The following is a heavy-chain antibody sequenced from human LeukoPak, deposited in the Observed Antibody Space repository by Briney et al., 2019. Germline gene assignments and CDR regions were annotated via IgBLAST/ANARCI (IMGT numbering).Heavy chain of an antibody. V-gene: IGHV4-34*09. CDR2: INHSGST. Sequence: SETLSLTCAVYGGSFSGYYWSWIRQPPGKGLEWIGEINHSGSTNYNPSLKSRVTISLDTSKKQFSLKLSSVTAADTAVYYCARDGYTHYAFDIWGQGTMVTVSS. J-gene: IGHJ3*02. CDR1: GGSFSGYY. CDR3: ARDGYTHYAFDI. D-gene: IGHD5-12*01.